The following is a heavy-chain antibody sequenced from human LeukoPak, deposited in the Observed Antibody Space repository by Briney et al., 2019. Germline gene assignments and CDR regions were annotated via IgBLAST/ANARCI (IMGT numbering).Heavy chain of an antibody. V-gene: IGHV4-30-2*01. CDR3: ARGMKSGWYESPGDY. J-gene: IGHJ4*02. D-gene: IGHD6-19*01. CDR1: GGSISSGGYY. CDR2: IYHSGST. Sequence: SETLSLTCTVSGGSISSGGYYWSWIRQPPGKGLEWIGYIYHSGSTYYNPSLKSRVTISVDRSKNQFSLKLSSVTAADTAVYYCARGMKSGWYESPGDYWGQGTLVTVSS.